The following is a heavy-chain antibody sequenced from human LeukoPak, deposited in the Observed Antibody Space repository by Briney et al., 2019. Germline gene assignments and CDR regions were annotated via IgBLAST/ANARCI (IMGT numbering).Heavy chain of an antibody. Sequence: PSETLSLTCTVSGGSVSSSNDYWGWNRQPPGKGLEWLGDIYYSGSTNYNPSLKSRVTISVDTSKNQFSLRLSSVTAADTAVYYSARLASGSYGPLTPFDYWGQGTLVTVSS. D-gene: IGHD1-26*01. V-gene: IGHV4-61*05. CDR3: ARLASGSYGPLTPFDY. J-gene: IGHJ4*02. CDR2: IYYSGST. CDR1: GGSVSSSNDY.